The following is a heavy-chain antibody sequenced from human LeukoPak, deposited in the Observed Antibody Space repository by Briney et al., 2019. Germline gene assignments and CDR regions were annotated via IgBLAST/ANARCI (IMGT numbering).Heavy chain of an antibody. Sequence: GGSLRLSCAASEFTFNTYGMNWVRQAPGKGLEWVAIIWYDGSDKYYADSVKGRFTISRDNSKNTLSLQMNSLRAEDTAVYFCAKGGWGNAFDIWGQGTMVTVS. J-gene: IGHJ3*02. CDR2: IWYDGSDK. CDR3: AKGGWGNAFDI. V-gene: IGHV3-33*06. CDR1: EFTFNTYG. D-gene: IGHD4-23*01.